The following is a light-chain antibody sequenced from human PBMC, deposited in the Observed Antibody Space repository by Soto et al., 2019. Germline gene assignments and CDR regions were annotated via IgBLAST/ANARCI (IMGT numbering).Light chain of an antibody. J-gene: IGKJ2*01. Sequence: DIQMTQSPSTLSATVGDRVTITCRASQSISTWLAWYQQKPGKAPELLIYDASSLNRGVPSRFSGSGSGTDFTLTISRLQPDDFATYYCQQYNSYTTFGQGTKVDIK. CDR2: DAS. CDR3: QQYNSYTT. CDR1: QSISTW. V-gene: IGKV1-5*01.